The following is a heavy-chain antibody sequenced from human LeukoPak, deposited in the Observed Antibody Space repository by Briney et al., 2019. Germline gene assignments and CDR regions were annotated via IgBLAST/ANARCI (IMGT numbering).Heavy chain of an antibody. CDR3: ARIFTTTWSLPPTWFDP. V-gene: IGHV1-46*01. D-gene: IGHD3-9*01. CDR1: GYTFTSYY. J-gene: IGHJ5*02. CDR2: INPTGGST. Sequence: ASVKVSCKASGYTFTSYYMHWVRQAPGQGLEWMGLINPTGGSTGYAQKFQGRVTMTRDMSTSTDYMELSSLRSEDTAIYYCARIFTTTWSLPPTWFDPWGQGTLVTVSS.